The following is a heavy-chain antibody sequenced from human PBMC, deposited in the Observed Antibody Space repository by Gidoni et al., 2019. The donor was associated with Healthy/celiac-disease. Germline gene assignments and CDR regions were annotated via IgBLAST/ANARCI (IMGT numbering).Heavy chain of an antibody. V-gene: IGHV3-23*01. D-gene: IGHD3-3*01. Sequence: EVQLLESGGGLVQPGGSLRLSCEASGFTFSSYAMSWVRQAPGKGLGWVSAISGSGGSTYYADSVKGRFTISRDNSKNTLYLQMNSLRAEDTAVYYCAKATYYDFWSGYADYWGQGTLVTVSS. CDR2: ISGSGGST. CDR1: GFTFSSYA. CDR3: AKATYYDFWSGYADY. J-gene: IGHJ4*02.